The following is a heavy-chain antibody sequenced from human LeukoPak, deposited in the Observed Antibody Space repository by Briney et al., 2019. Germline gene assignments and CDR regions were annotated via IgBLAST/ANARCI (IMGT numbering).Heavy chain of an antibody. J-gene: IGHJ4*02. V-gene: IGHV4-34*01. Sequence: SETLSLTCTVSGDSTSDYYWSWIRQPPGKGLEWIGEINHSGSTNYNPSLKSRVTISVDTSKNQFSLKLSSVTAADTAVYYCAREKYSSGSYYFDYWGQGTLVTVSS. D-gene: IGHD6-19*01. CDR2: INHSGST. CDR3: AREKYSSGSYYFDY. CDR1: GDSTSDYY.